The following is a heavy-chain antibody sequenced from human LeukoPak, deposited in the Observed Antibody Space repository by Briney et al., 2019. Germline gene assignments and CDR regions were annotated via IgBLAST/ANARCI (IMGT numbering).Heavy chain of an antibody. J-gene: IGHJ6*02. Sequence: PGGSLRLSCAASGFTVSSNYMNWVRQSPGKGLEWIGSIYYGGTTYYNPSLKSRVTISVDTSKNQFSLRLSSVTAADTAIYYCARRPAYYGMDVWGQGTTVTVSS. D-gene: IGHD2-2*01. V-gene: IGHV4-39*01. CDR2: IYYGGTT. CDR3: ARRPAYYGMDV. CDR1: GFTVSSNY.